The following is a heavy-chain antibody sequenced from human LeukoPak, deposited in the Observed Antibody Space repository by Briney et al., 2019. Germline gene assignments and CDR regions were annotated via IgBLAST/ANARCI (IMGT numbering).Heavy chain of an antibody. CDR1: GYSFTGYY. CDR3: ARATRDYDSSGYYYGY. J-gene: IGHJ4*02. Sequence: GASVKVSCKASGYSFTGYYMHWVRQAPGQGLEWMGWISPNSGGTNYAQKFQGRVTMTRDTSISTAYMELSRLRSDDTGVYYCARATRDYDSSGYYYGYWGQGTLVTVSS. D-gene: IGHD3-22*01. V-gene: IGHV1-2*02. CDR2: ISPNSGGT.